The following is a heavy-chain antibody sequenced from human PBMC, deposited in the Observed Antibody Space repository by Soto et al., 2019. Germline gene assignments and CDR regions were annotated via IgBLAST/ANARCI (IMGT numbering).Heavy chain of an antibody. D-gene: IGHD6-13*01. CDR1: GFTFRSYW. CDR2: IHGDGTST. CDR3: AKESDQQLVS. V-gene: IGHV3-74*01. J-gene: IGHJ5*01. Sequence: GGSLRLSCAASGFTFRSYWMHWVRQAPGKGLVWVSRIHGDGTSTRYADSVKGRFTISRDNAKNTVHLQMNSLRVDDTAVYYCAKESDQQLVSWGQGTLVTVSS.